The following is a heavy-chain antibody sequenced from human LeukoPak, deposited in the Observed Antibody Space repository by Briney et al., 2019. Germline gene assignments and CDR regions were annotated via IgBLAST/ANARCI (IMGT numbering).Heavy chain of an antibody. V-gene: IGHV4-34*01. CDR2: IHPSGST. Sequence: SETLSLTCAVYGGPFSGYYCNWIRQTPGKGLEWIGEIHPSGSTTYNPSLQSRVSISVDTSKNQFSLQLSSVTAADTAMYYCASGVDSAKVGYWGQGTLVTVSS. J-gene: IGHJ4*02. CDR1: GGPFSGYY. D-gene: IGHD3-3*01. CDR3: ASGVDSAKVGY.